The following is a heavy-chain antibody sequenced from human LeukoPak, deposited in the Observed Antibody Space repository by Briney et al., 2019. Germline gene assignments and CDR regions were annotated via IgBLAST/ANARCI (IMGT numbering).Heavy chain of an antibody. CDR2: MNPNSGNT. CDR1: GYTFTSYY. D-gene: IGHD3-22*01. J-gene: IGHJ6*02. V-gene: IGHV1-8*02. Sequence: VASVKVSCKASGYTFTSYYMHWVRQATGQGLEWMGWMNPNSGNTGYAQKFQGRVTMTRNTSISTAYMELSSLRSEDTAVYYCAIRFDYYDSSGYYVSRYYYGMDVWGQGTTVTVSS. CDR3: AIRFDYYDSSGYYVSRYYYGMDV.